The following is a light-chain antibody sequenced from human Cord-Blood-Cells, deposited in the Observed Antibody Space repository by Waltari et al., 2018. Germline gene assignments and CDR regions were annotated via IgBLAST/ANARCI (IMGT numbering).Light chain of an antibody. J-gene: IGLJ3*02. V-gene: IGLV1-47*02. CDR1: NPNIGSNY. CDR3: AAWDDSLSGPV. Sequence: QSVLTQPPSASGPPGQRVTIPCSGINPNIGSNYVYWYQQLPGTAPKLLIYSNNQRPSGVPYRFSGSKSGTSASLAISGLRSEDEADYYCAAWDDSLSGPVFGGGTKLTVL. CDR2: SNN.